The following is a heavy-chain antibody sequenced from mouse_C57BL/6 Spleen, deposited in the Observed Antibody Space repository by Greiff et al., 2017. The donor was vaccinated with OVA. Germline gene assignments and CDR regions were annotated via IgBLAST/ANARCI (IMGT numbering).Heavy chain of an antibody. CDR1: GYAFSSSW. CDR3: ARGSDFGFAY. J-gene: IGHJ3*01. V-gene: IGHV1-82*01. D-gene: IGHD2-4*01. Sequence: QVQLQHSGPELVKPGASVKISCKASGYAFSSSWMNWVKQRPGKGLEWIGRIYPGDGDTNYNGKFKGKATLTADKSSSTAYMQLSSLTSEDSAVYFCARGSDFGFAYWGQGTLVTVSA. CDR2: IYPGDGDT.